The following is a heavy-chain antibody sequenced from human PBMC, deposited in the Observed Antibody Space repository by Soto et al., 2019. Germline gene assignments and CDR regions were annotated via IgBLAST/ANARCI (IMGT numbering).Heavy chain of an antibody. Sequence: ASVKVSCKASGYTFSAYGITWVRQAPGQGLEWMGWITPNNGNTKYAQNLQGRVIMTTDTYTTTAYMELRSLRSDDTAVYYCAITYYYDGSDYYLDALVVWGQGTTVTVSS. D-gene: IGHD3-22*01. CDR1: GYTFSAYG. CDR3: AITYYYDGSDYYLDALVV. V-gene: IGHV1-18*01. CDR2: ITPNNGNT. J-gene: IGHJ6*02.